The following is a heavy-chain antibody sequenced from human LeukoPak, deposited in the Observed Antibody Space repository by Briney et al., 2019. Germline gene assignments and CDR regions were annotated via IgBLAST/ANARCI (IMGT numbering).Heavy chain of an antibody. CDR1: GYTFTGYY. CDR2: INPNSGGT. J-gene: IGHJ4*02. V-gene: IGHV1-2*04. CDR3: ARASPLRSGYEMPFDY. Sequence: ASVKVSCKASGYTFTGYYMHWVRQAPGQGLEWMGWINPNSGGTNYAQKFQGWVTMTRDTSISTAYMELSRLISDDTAVYYCARASPLRSGYEMPFDYWGQGTLVTVSS. D-gene: IGHD5-12*01.